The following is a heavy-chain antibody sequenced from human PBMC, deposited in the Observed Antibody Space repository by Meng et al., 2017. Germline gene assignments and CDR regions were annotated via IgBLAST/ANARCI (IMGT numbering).Heavy chain of an antibody. CDR2: IIPIFGTA. CDR3: ARDYGDYAWIAKRWFDP. CDR1: GCTFTSYA. D-gene: IGHD4-17*01. V-gene: IGHV1-69*01. Sequence: QVQLGQSGAEVKKPGSPGKFFCNASGCTFTSYAIIWGRQAPGQGLEWSGGIIPIFGTANDAQKFKGRVTITADESTSTAYMELSSLRSEDTAVYYCARDYGDYAWIAKRWFDPRGQGTLVTVSS. J-gene: IGHJ5*02.